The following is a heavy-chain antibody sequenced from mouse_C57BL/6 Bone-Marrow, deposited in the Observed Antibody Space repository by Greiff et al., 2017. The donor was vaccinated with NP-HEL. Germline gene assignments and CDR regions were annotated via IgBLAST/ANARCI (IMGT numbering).Heavy chain of an antibody. CDR3: ARGGLAHFDV. J-gene: IGHJ1*03. D-gene: IGHD2-4*01. CDR2: ISDGGSYT. CDR1: GFTFSSYA. Sequence: DVQLVESGGGLVKPGGSLKLSCAASGFTFSSYAMSWVRQTPEKRLEWVATISDGGSYTYYPDNVKGRFTISRDNAKNNLYLQMSHLKSEDTAMYYCARGGLAHFDVWGTGTTVTVSS. V-gene: IGHV5-4*01.